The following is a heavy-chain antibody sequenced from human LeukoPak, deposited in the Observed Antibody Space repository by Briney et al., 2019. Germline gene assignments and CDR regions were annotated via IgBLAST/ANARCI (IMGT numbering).Heavy chain of an antibody. J-gene: IGHJ4*02. CDR1: GFTLSSYA. Sequence: GRSLRLSCAASGFTLSSYAMHWVRQAPGKGLEWVAVISYDGSNKYYADSVKGRFTISRDNSKNTLYLQMNSLRAEDTAVYYCARDPGGVVPAANPDYWGQGTLVTVSS. CDR3: ARDPGGVVPAANPDY. V-gene: IGHV3-30-3*01. CDR2: ISYDGSNK. D-gene: IGHD2-2*01.